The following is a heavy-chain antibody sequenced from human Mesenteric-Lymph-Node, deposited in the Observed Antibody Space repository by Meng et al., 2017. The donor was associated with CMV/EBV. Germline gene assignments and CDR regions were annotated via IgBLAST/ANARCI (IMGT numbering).Heavy chain of an antibody. CDR3: AKDLRGITIFGVVIPYGMDV. J-gene: IGHJ6*02. CDR1: GFIFSSYW. D-gene: IGHD3-3*01. Sequence: GESLKISCAASGFIFSSYWMTWVRQAPGKGLEWVVSMNHDGSEKYYVDSVKGRFTVSRDNAKNTLYLQMNSLRAEDTAVYYCAKDLRGITIFGVVIPYGMDVWGQGTTVTVSS. V-gene: IGHV3-7*03. CDR2: MNHDGSEK.